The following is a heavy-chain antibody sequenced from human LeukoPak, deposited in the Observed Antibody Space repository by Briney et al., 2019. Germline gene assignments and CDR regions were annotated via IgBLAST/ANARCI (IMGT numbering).Heavy chain of an antibody. D-gene: IGHD4-23*01. V-gene: IGHV3-30*02. Sequence: TGGSLRLSCAASGFTFSSYGMHWVRQAPGKGLEWVAFIRYDGSNKYYAKSVKGRFTISRDNSKNTLYLQMNSLRAEDTAVYYCAKRGFGGNSNDAFDIWGQGTMVTVSS. CDR2: IRYDGSNK. CDR1: GFTFSSYG. CDR3: AKRGFGGNSNDAFDI. J-gene: IGHJ3*02.